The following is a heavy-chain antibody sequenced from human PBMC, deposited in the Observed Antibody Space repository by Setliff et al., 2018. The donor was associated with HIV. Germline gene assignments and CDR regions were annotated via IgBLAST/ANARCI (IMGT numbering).Heavy chain of an antibody. CDR2: VRPHSINR. CDR1: GSTFSDYY. D-gene: IGHD2-15*01. V-gene: IGHV1-2*02. Sequence: GASVKVSCKASGSTFSDYYIHWVRQAPGQGLEWMGWVRPHSINRNYAQKFQGRVTMTSDASIRTAYMELSGLTSDDTATYYCARDLAYCSGGSCYRPLIYYFYYMDVWGKGTTVTVSS. J-gene: IGHJ6*03. CDR3: ARDLAYCSGGSCYRPLIYYFYYMDV.